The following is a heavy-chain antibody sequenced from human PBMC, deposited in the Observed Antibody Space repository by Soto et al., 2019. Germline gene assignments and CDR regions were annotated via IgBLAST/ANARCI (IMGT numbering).Heavy chain of an antibody. Sequence: QVPLVQSGAEVKKPGSSVTVSGKASGGTFSSYAIHWVRQAPGQGLEWMGGIIPMYGPATYAQRFQGRVTITADESTTTGYIELTSLTSQDKAGYYGSRVTSMVLGVIYNGIDPRVHGALVPVSS. CDR1: GGTFSSYA. CDR2: IIPMYGPA. J-gene: IGHJ5*02. CDR3: SRVTSMVLGVIYNGIDP. V-gene: IGHV1-69*01. D-gene: IGHD3-10*01.